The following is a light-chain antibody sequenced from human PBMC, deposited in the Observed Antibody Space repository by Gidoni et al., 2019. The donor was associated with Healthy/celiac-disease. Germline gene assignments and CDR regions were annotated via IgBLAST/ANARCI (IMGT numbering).Light chain of an antibody. CDR3: QQYSSYWT. Sequence: DIQMTQSPSTLSASVGDRVTITCRASHSISSWLAWYQQKPGKAPKVLIYKASTLESGVPSRFSGSGSGTEFTLTISSLQPDDFATYYCQQYSSYWTFGQGTKVEIK. CDR2: KAS. J-gene: IGKJ1*01. CDR1: HSISSW. V-gene: IGKV1-5*03.